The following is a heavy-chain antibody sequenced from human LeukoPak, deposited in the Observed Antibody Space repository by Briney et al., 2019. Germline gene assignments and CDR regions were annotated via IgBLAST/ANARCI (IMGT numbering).Heavy chain of an antibody. V-gene: IGHV1-46*01. CDR2: INPSGVST. D-gene: IGHD5-18*01. CDR3: ARDHLIRGYSYGYDY. J-gene: IGHJ4*02. Sequence: ASVKVSCKASGHTFTSYYMHWVRQAPGQGLEWMGIINPSGVSTIYAQKFQGRVTMTRDTSTSTVYMELSSLRSEDTAVYYCARDHLIRGYSYGYDYWGQGTLVTVSS. CDR1: GHTFTSYY.